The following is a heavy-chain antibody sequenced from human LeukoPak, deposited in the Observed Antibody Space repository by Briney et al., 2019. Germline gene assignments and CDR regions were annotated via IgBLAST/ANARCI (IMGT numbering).Heavy chain of an antibody. D-gene: IGHD3-10*01. V-gene: IGHV3-23*01. CDR3: ANLRGSGSSYFDS. CDR2: ISASGIGT. CDR1: GFTFSTYV. Sequence: GGSLRLSCAASGFTFSTYVMSWVRQAPGKGLEWVSTISASGIGTYYADSVKGRFTVSRDNSKNTLYLQMNSLRAEDTAVYSCANLRGSGSSYFDSWGQGTLVTVSS. J-gene: IGHJ4*02.